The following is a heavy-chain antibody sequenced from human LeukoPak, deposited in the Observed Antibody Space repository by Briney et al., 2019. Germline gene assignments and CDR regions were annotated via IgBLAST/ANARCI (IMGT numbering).Heavy chain of an antibody. J-gene: IGHJ3*02. CDR3: TRDRPPGYGSGSFANTPDAFDI. D-gene: IGHD3-10*01. CDR1: GFTFGDYA. CDR2: IRSKAYGGTT. V-gene: IGHV3-49*03. Sequence: PGRSLRLSCTASGFTFGDYAMSWFHQAPGKGLEWVGFIRSKAYGGTTEYAASVKGRFTISRDDSKSIAYLQMNSLKTEDTAVYYCTRDRPPGYGSGSFANTPDAFDIWGQGTMVTVSS.